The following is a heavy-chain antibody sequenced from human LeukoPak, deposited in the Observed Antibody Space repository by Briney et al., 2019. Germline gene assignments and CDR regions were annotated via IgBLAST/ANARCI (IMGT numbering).Heavy chain of an antibody. CDR2: INSDGSST. V-gene: IGHV3-74*01. D-gene: IGHD2-2*01. J-gene: IGHJ3*02. Sequence: GGSLRLSCAASGFTFSSYWMHWVRQAPGKGLVWVSRINSDGSSTSYADSVKGRFTISRDNANNSLYLQMNSLRPEDMALYYCAKARGYQLLFGAFDIWGQGTMVTVSS. CDR1: GFTFSSYW. CDR3: AKARGYQLLFGAFDI.